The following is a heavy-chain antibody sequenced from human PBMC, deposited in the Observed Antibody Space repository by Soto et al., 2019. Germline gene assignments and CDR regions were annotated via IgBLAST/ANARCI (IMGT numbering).Heavy chain of an antibody. V-gene: IGHV3-23*01. CDR1: GFTFSSYA. J-gene: IGHJ6*02. CDR3: ARSIAARPYYYGMDV. CDR2: ISGSGGST. D-gene: IGHD6-6*01. Sequence: EVQLLESGGGLVQPGGSLRLSCAASGFTFSSYAMSWVRQAPGKGLEWVSAISGSGGSTYYADSVKGRFTISRDNSKNTLYLQMNILRAEDTSVYYCARSIAARPYYYGMDVWGQGTTVTVSS.